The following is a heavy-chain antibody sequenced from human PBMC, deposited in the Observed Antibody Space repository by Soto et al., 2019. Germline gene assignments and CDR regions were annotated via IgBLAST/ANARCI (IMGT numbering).Heavy chain of an antibody. D-gene: IGHD3-10*01. CDR3: ARQSKSYSYFEY. CDR1: GDTLTNYW. J-gene: IGHJ4*02. CDR2: IYPDDSHT. Sequence: GESLKISCKGSGDTLTNYWIGWVRQMPGKGLERMGIIYPDDSHTTYSPSFQGQITISADKSISTAYLQWSSLKASDTAMYYCARQSKSYSYFEYWGQGTLVTVSS. V-gene: IGHV5-51*01.